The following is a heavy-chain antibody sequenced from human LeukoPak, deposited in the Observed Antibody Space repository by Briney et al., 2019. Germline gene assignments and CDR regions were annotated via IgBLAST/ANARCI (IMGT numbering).Heavy chain of an antibody. D-gene: IGHD1-26*01. CDR1: GFTYTSYW. V-gene: IGHV3-7*01. CDR3: ARDLVGAAD. Sequence: PGGSLRLSSAASGFTYTSYWMSWVRQAPGKGLEWVANIKQDGSDKNYVDSVKGRFTISRDNAKNSLYLQMNSLRAEDTAVYYCARDLVGAADWGQGTLVTVSS. J-gene: IGHJ4*02. CDR2: IKQDGSDK.